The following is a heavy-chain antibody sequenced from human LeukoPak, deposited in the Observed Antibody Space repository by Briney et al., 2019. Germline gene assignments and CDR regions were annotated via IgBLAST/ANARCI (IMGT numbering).Heavy chain of an antibody. CDR2: IYYSGST. Sequence: SQTLSLTCTVSGGSISSGGYYWSWIRQHPGKGLACIGYIYYSGSTYYNPSLNSRVTISVDTSKNQFSLKLSSVTAADTAVYYCARETRTASKWFDPWGQGTLVTVSS. D-gene: IGHD1-7*01. CDR1: GGSISSGGYY. CDR3: ARETRTASKWFDP. J-gene: IGHJ5*02. V-gene: IGHV4-31*03.